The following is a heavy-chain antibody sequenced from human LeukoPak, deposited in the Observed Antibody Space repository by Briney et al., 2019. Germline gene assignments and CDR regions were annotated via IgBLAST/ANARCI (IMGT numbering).Heavy chain of an antibody. J-gene: IGHJ4*02. CDR3: AKDLFSAQWLVSGFGY. D-gene: IGHD6-19*01. CDR2: ISYDGSNK. Sequence: GGSLRLSCAASGFTFSSYGMHWVRQAPGKGLEWVAVISYDGSNKYYADSVKGRFTISRDNSKNTLYLQMNSLRAEDTAVYYCAKDLFSAQWLVSGFGYWGQGTLVTVSS. V-gene: IGHV3-30*18. CDR1: GFTFSSYG.